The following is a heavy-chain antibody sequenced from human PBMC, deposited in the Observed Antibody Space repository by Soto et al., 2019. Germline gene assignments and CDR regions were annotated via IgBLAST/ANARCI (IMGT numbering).Heavy chain of an antibody. D-gene: IGHD6-13*01. CDR2: IYYSGST. J-gene: IGHJ4*02. V-gene: IGHV4-59*01. CDR3: ASAAAAAGGFDY. CDR1: GGSISSYY. Sequence: SETLSLTCTVSGGSISSYYWSWIRQPPGKGLEWIGYIYYSGSTNYNPSLKSRVTISVDTSKNQFSLKLSPVTAADTAVYYCASAAAAAGGFDYWRQGTLVTVSS.